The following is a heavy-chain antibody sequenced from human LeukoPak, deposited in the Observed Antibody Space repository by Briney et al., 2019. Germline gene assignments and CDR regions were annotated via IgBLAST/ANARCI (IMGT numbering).Heavy chain of an antibody. D-gene: IGHD6-19*01. CDR2: IFHTGRT. CDR1: GGSIRDYY. CDR3: ARDWDSSGPDNWFDP. Sequence: SETLSLTCIVSGGSIRDYYWSWIRQPPGKAPEWLGYIFHTGRTNYNPSLEGRVTISVDTSTNRFSLNLNSVTAADTAVYYCARDWDSSGPDNWFDPWGQGTLVTVSS. J-gene: IGHJ5*02. V-gene: IGHV4-59*01.